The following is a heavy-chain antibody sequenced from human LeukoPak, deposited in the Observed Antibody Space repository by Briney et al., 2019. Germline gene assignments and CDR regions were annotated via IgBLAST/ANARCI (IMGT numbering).Heavy chain of an antibody. J-gene: IGHJ3*01. V-gene: IGHV4-61*01. CDR1: GGSVSSGSYY. CDR2: IYYSGST. CDR3: ARVPGGGAAAN. Sequence: KPSETLSLTCTVSGGSVSSGSYYWSWIRQPPGKGLEWIGYIYYSGSTNYNPSLKSRFTISVDTSKNQFSLKLRSVTAADTAVYYCARVPGGGAAANWGQGTMVTVSS. D-gene: IGHD6-25*01.